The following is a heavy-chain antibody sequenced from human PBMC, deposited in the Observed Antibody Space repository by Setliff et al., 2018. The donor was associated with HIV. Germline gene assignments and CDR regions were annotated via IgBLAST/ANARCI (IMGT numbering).Heavy chain of an antibody. CDR3: AMTLRLFDWGYMDV. CDR2: VHYTGSS. Sequence: SETLSLTCAATGVAISGSTYYWAWIRQSPGRGLQWIGSVHYTGSSYRNPSLKSRLTISLDTSRNHFSLNLTTVTAADTAVYYCAMTLRLFDWGYMDVWGKGTTVTVSS. D-gene: IGHD3-9*01. CDR1: GVAISGSTYY. V-gene: IGHV4-39*02. J-gene: IGHJ6*03.